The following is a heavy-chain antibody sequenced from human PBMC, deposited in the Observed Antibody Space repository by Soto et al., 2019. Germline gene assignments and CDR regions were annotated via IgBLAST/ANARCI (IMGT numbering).Heavy chain of an antibody. J-gene: IGHJ4*02. V-gene: IGHV4-59*01. CDR2: IYYSGST. D-gene: IGHD3-22*01. CDR3: ASQRDPYYSDSSGYYSNVYFDY. Sequence: SETLSLTCTVSAGSISSYYWSWIPQRPGKGREWLGYIYYSGSTNYNPSLKSRVTISVDTSKNQFSLKLSSVTAADTAVYYCASQRDPYYSDSSGYYSNVYFDYWGQGTLVTRLL. CDR1: AGSISSYY.